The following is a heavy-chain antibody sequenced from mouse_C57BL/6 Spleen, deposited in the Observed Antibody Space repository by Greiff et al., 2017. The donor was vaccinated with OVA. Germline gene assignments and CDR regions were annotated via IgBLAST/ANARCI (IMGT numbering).Heavy chain of an antibody. Sequence: QVQLQQPGAELVKPGASVKLSCKASGYTFTSYWMQWVKQRPGQGLEWIGEIAPSDSYTNYNQKFKGKATLTVDTSSSTAYMQLSRLTSEDTAVYYCERRKVWGQGTSVTVSS. J-gene: IGHJ4*01. CDR2: IAPSDSYT. CDR3: ERRKV. V-gene: IGHV1-50*01. CDR1: GYTFTSYW. D-gene: IGHD1-3*01.